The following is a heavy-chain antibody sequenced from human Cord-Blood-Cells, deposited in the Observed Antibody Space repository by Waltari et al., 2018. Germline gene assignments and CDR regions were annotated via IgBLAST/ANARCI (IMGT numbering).Heavy chain of an antibody. CDR2: IIPIFGTA. J-gene: IGHJ4*02. Sequence: QVQLVQSGAEVKKPGSSVQVSCKASGGTFSSYAISWVRQAPGQGLEWMGGIIPIFGTANYAQKFQGRVTITADESMSTAYMELSSLRSEDTAVYYCARAKGRTSLLYYFDYWGQGTLVTVSS. CDR1: GGTFSSYA. D-gene: IGHD2-15*01. CDR3: ARAKGRTSLLYYFDY. V-gene: IGHV1-69*01.